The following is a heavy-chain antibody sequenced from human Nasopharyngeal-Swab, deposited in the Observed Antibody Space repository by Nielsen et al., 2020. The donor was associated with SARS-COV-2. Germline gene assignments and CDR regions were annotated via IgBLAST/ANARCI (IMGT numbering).Heavy chain of an antibody. J-gene: IGHJ6*02. Sequence: GESLKISCAASGFTFSSYDMHWVRQATGKGLEWVSAIGTAGDTYYPGSVKGRFTISRENAKNSLYLQMNSLRAGDTAVYYCARDRVDSSSWGYYYYGMDGWGQGTTVTVSS. V-gene: IGHV3-13*01. CDR3: ARDRVDSSSWGYYYYGMDG. CDR1: GFTFSSYD. D-gene: IGHD6-13*01. CDR2: IGTAGDT.